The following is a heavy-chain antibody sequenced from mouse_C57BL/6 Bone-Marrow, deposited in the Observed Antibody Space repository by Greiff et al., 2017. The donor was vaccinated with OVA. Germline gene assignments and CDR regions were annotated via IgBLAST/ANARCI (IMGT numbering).Heavy chain of an antibody. Sequence: QVQLKASGAELARPGASVKLSCKASGYTFTSYGISWVKQRTGKGLEWIGEISPRSGNTYYNAKFQGKATLTADKSSSTSYMELRSLTSDDSAVYFCARLLWPRRGFAYWGQGTLVTVSA. CDR2: ISPRSGNT. V-gene: IGHV1-81*01. CDR3: ARLLWPRRGFAY. J-gene: IGHJ3*01. D-gene: IGHD1-1*02. CDR1: GYTFTSYG.